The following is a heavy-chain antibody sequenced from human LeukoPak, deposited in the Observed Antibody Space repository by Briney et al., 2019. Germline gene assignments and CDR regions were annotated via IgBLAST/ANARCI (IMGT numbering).Heavy chain of an antibody. D-gene: IGHD3-22*01. CDR2: ISGTGETS. Sequence: TGGSLRLSCAASSRSAMSWVRQPPGKGLEWVAAISGTGETSYHANFAEGRFIISRDNSKNTLYLQMNSLRDDDTGFYYCAKPQQLSGFPFDYWGQGTLVTVSS. J-gene: IGHJ4*02. CDR3: AKPQQLSGFPFDY. CDR1: SRSA. V-gene: IGHV3-23*01.